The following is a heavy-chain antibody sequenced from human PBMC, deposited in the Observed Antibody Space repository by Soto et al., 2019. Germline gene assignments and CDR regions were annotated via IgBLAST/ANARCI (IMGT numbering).Heavy chain of an antibody. CDR2: IYYSGST. CDR3: ARDYYDSSGYRYYYYGMDV. CDR1: GGSISSGGYY. V-gene: IGHV4-31*03. Sequence: SETLSLTCTVSGGSISSGGYYWSWIRQHPGKGLEWIGYIYYSGSTYYNPSLKSRVTISVDTSKNQFSLKLSSVTAADTAVYYCARDYYDSSGYRYYYYGMDVWGKGTTVTVSS. J-gene: IGHJ6*04. D-gene: IGHD3-22*01.